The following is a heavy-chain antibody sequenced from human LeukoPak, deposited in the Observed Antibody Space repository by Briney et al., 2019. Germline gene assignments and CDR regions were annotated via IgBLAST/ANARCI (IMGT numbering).Heavy chain of an antibody. D-gene: IGHD3-22*01. Sequence: SVKVSCKASGGTFSSYAISWVRQAPGQGLEWMGRIIPILGIANYAQKFQGRVTITADKSTSTAYMELGSLRSEDTAVYYCARDHYDSSGYYYRGAIWWYFDLWGRGTLVTVSS. V-gene: IGHV1-69*04. CDR2: IIPILGIA. J-gene: IGHJ2*01. CDR3: ARDHYDSSGYYYRGAIWWYFDL. CDR1: GGTFSSYA.